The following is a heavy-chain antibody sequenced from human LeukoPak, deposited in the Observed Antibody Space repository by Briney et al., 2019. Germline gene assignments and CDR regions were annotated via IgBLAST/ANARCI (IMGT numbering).Heavy chain of an antibody. Sequence: PGGSLRLSCAASGFTFSSYDMTWVRQPPGKGLEWIGEINHSEATNYNPSLKNRGAISMESSKKQFYLNLNSVTAADTAVYFCARTTYDRPRVIRDWSRGTLVTVSS. CDR2: INHSEAT. CDR3: ARTTYDRPRVIRD. D-gene: IGHD5-12*01. CDR1: GFTFSSYD. V-gene: IGHV4-34*01. J-gene: IGHJ4*02.